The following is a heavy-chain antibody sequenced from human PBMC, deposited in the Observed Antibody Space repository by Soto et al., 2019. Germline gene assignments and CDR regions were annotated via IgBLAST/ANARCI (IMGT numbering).Heavy chain of an antibody. CDR3: ARSSGTSYIWFDP. J-gene: IGHJ5*02. CDR2: ISAYNGNT. D-gene: IGHD1-26*01. V-gene: IGHV1-18*01. CDR1: GYTFTSYG. Sequence: QVQLVQSGAEVKKPGASVKVSCKASGYTFTSYGISWVRQAPGQGLEWMGWISAYNGNTNYAQKLQGRVTLTTDTPTRTAYMEVRSLRPDDTAVYYCARSSGTSYIWFDPWGQGNLVTVSS.